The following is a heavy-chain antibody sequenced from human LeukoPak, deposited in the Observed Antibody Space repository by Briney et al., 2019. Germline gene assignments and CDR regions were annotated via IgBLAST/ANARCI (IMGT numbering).Heavy chain of an antibody. CDR1: GFTFSSYA. J-gene: IGHJ3*02. CDR2: ISYDGSNK. V-gene: IGHV3-30*04. D-gene: IGHD3-22*01. Sequence: GGSLRLSCAASGFTFSSYAMHWVRQAPGKGLEWVAVISYDGSNKYYADSVKGRFTISRDNSKNTLYLQMNSLRAEDTAVYYCARADYYYDSSGYYYTWGVAFDIWGQGTMVTVSS. CDR3: ARADYYYDSSGYYYTWGVAFDI.